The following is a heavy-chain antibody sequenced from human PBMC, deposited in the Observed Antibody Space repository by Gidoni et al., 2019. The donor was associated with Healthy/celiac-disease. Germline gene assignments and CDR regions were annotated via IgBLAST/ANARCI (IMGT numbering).Heavy chain of an antibody. Sequence: EVQLVQSGAEVTKPGESMRISCPGSGYSFTSYWISWVRQMPGKGLEWMGRIDPSESYTNYSPSFQGHVTSSADKSSSTAYLQWSSRKASDTAMYYCARLQEYYYGMDVWGQGTTVTVSS. CDR3: ARLQEYYYGMDV. J-gene: IGHJ6*02. V-gene: IGHV5-10-1*03. CDR2: IDPSESYT. CDR1: GYSFTSYW.